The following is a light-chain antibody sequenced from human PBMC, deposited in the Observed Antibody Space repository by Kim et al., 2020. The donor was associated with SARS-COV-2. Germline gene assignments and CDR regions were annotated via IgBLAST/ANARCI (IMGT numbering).Light chain of an antibody. J-gene: IGLJ2*01. CDR3: NSRDSSGNHLV. CDR1: SLRSYY. Sequence: ASGQTVRITCQGDSLRSYYASWYQQKPGQAPVLVIYGKNNRSSGIPDRFSGSSSGNTASLTITGAQAEDEADYYCNSRDSSGNHLVFGGGTKLTVL. V-gene: IGLV3-19*01. CDR2: GKN.